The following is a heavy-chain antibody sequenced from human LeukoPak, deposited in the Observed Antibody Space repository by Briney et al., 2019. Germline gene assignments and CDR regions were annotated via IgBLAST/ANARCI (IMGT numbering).Heavy chain of an antibody. J-gene: IGHJ6*02. V-gene: IGHV3-21*01. D-gene: IGHD3-22*01. CDR1: GFTFNSDN. CDR3: AREGSVVENYYYYGMDV. Sequence: PGGSLRLSCAASGFTFNSDNMNWVRQAPGKGLEWVSFISSSSSYIYYADSVKGRFTISRDNAKNSLYLQMNSLRAEDTAVYYCAREGSVVENYYYYGMDVWGQGTTVTVSS. CDR2: ISSSSSYI.